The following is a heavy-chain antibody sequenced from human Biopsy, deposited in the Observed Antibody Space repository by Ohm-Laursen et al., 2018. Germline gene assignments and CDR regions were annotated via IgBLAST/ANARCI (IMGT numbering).Heavy chain of an antibody. J-gene: IGHJ6*02. Sequence: SVKVSCKASGGTFTNYAISWVRQAPGQGLEWMGWINTENGNTIYAQNLQGRVTMTADTPTSTAYMEVTSLRSDDTAVYYCARAKLEPVYYYYGMDVWGQGTTVTVSS. CDR2: INTENGNT. CDR3: ARAKLEPVYYYYGMDV. V-gene: IGHV1-18*01. CDR1: GGTFTNYA. D-gene: IGHD1-1*01.